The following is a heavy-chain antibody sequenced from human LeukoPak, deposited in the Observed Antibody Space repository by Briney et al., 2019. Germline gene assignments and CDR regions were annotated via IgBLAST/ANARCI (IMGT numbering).Heavy chain of an antibody. V-gene: IGHV4-31*03. CDR2: IHYSGST. CDR3: AGSRIGYSDSSGFFDS. CDR1: GGSISSGGYY. J-gene: IGHJ4*02. D-gene: IGHD3-22*01. Sequence: PSETLSLTCTVSGGSISSGGYYWSWIRQPPGKGLEWIGYIHYSGSTYYSPSLKSRVTISVDTSKNQFSLKLSSVTAADTAVYYCAGSRIGYSDSSGFFDSWGQGTLVTVSS.